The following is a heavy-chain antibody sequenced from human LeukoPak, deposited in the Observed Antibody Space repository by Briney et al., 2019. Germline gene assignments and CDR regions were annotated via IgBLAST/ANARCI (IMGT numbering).Heavy chain of an antibody. J-gene: IGHJ5*02. CDR1: GGSISSSSYY. D-gene: IGHD3-9*01. CDR3: ARVTHVLRYFDWLYWFDP. CDR2: IYYSGST. Sequence: PSETLSLTCTVSGGSISSSSYYWGWIRQPPGKGLEWIGSIYYSGSTYYNPSLKSRVTISVDTSKNQFSLKLSSVTAADAAVYYCARVTHVLRYFDWLYWFDPWGQGTLVTVSS. V-gene: IGHV4-39*07.